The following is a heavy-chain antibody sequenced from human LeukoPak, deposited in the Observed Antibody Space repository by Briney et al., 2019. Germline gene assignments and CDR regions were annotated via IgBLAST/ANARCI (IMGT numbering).Heavy chain of an antibody. CDR3: ARVPLAVAGTSYYYYYMDV. D-gene: IGHD6-19*01. V-gene: IGHV4-4*07. CDR1: GGSISRYY. J-gene: IGHJ6*03. CDR2: IYTSGST. Sequence: SETLSLTCTVSGGSISRYYWSWIRQPAGKGLEGIGRIYTSGSTNYNPSLKSRVTMSVDTSKNQFSLKLSSVTAADTAVYYCARVPLAVAGTSYYYYYMDVWGKGTTVTVSS.